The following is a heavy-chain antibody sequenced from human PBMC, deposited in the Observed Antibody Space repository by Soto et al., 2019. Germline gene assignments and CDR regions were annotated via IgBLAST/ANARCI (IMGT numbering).Heavy chain of an antibody. CDR2: IIPISETT. V-gene: IGHV1-69*13. CDR3: ASSQGSSTSLEIYYYYYYGMDV. D-gene: IGHD2-2*01. Sequence: SVKVSCKASGGTFSSYAISWVRQAPGQGLEWMGGIIPISETTNYAQKFQGRVTITADESKSTAYMELSSLRSEDTAVYYCASSQGSSTSLEIYYYYYYGMDVWGQGTTVTVSS. J-gene: IGHJ6*02. CDR1: GGTFSSYA.